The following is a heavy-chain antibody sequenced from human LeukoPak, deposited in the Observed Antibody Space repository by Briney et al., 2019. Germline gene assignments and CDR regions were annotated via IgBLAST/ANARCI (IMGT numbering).Heavy chain of an antibody. CDR2: IIPIFGTA. V-gene: IGHV1-69*13. J-gene: IGHJ6*02. Sequence: SVKVSCKASGGTFSSYAVSWVRQAPGQGLEWMGGIIPIFGTANYAQKFQGRVTITADESTSTAYMELSSLRPEDTAVYYCARDDVWVPYETRYYYYGMDVWGQGTTVTVSS. D-gene: IGHD3-16*01. CDR1: GGTFSSYA. CDR3: ARDDVWVPYETRYYYYGMDV.